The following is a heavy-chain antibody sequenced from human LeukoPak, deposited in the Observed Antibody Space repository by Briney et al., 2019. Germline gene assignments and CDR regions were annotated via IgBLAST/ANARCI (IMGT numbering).Heavy chain of an antibody. CDR3: ARLRGYSYGREYFQH. J-gene: IGHJ1*01. CDR1: GGSISCYY. D-gene: IGHD5-18*01. V-gene: IGHV4-59*01. Sequence: PSETLSLTCTVSGGSISCYYWSWIRQPPGKGLEWIGYIYYSGSTNYNPSLKSRVTISVDTSKNQFSLKLSSVTAADTAVYYCARLRGYSYGREYFQHWGQGTLVTVSS. CDR2: IYYSGST.